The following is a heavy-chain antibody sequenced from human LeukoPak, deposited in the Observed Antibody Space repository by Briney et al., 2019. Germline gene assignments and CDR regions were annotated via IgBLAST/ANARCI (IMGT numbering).Heavy chain of an antibody. CDR3: ARGGGYYAIDY. D-gene: IGHD1-26*01. Sequence: GGSLRLSCSASGFTFSSYAMHWVRQAPGKGLEYVSAISPDGGNTYYADSVKGRFTISRDNSKNTLYLQMHNLRAEDTAVYYCARGGGYYAIDYWGQGTLVTVSS. J-gene: IGHJ4*02. V-gene: IGHV3-64*04. CDR1: GFTFSSYA. CDR2: ISPDGGNT.